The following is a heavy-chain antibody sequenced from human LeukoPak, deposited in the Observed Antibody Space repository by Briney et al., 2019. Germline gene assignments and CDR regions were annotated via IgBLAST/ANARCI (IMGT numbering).Heavy chain of an antibody. Sequence: SETLPLTCAVYGGSCSGYYWSWIRQPPGKALEWLGEINHSGSTNYNPSLKSRVTISVDTSKNQFSLKLSSVTAADTAVYYCAALYGSGQNNDYWGQGTLVTVSS. CDR3: AALYGSGQNNDY. J-gene: IGHJ4*02. CDR1: GGSCSGYY. V-gene: IGHV4-34*01. CDR2: INHSGST. D-gene: IGHD3-10*01.